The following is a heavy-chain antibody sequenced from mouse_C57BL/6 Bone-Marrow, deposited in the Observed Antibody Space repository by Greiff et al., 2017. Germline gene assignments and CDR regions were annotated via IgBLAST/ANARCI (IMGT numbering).Heavy chain of an antibody. CDR1: GFTFSDYG. CDR2: ISNLAYSI. D-gene: IGHD3-2*02. CDR3: ARHSSGYAMDY. Sequence: EVKLMESGGGLVQPGGSLKLSCAASGFTFSDYGMAWVRQAPRKGPEWVAFISNLAYSIYYADTVTGRFTISRENAKNTLYLEMSSLRSEDTAMYYCARHSSGYAMDYWGKGTSVTVSS. J-gene: IGHJ4*01. V-gene: IGHV5-15*01.